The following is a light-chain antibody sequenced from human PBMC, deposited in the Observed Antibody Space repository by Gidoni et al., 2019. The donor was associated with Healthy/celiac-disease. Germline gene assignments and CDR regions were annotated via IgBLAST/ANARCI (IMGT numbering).Light chain of an antibody. CDR1: QSVSSY. V-gene: IGKV3-11*01. J-gene: IGKJ3*01. CDR3: QQRSNWPLT. CDR2: AAS. Sequence: EIVLTQSPATLSLSPGERATLSCRASQSVSSYLAWYQQKPGQAPRLLTYAASNRATGIPARFSGSGSGTDFTLTISSLEPEDFAVYYCQQRSNWPLTFGPGTKVDIK.